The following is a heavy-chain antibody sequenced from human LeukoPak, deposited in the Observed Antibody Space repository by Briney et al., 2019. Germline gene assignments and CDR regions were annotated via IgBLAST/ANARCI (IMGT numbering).Heavy chain of an antibody. Sequence: SGTLSLTCTVSGGSISSGGYYWSWIRQHPGKGLEWIGYIYYSGSTYYNPSLKSRVTISVDTSKNQFSLKLSSVTAADTAVYYCARDRDMVRGVYYYYYGMDVWGQGTKVTVSS. CDR3: ARDRDMVRGVYYYYYGMDV. D-gene: IGHD3-10*01. J-gene: IGHJ6*02. CDR2: IYYSGST. V-gene: IGHV4-31*03. CDR1: GGSISSGGYY.